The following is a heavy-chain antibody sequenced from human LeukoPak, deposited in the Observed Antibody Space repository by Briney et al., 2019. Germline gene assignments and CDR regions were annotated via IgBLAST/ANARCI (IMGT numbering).Heavy chain of an antibody. CDR2: IYYSGST. Sequence: SETLSLTCTVSGGSVSSGSYYWSWIRQPPGKGLEWIGYIYYSGSTNYNPSLKSRVTISVDTSKNQFSLKLSSVTAADTAVYYCARSDRSSWFKLGYYFDYWGQGTLVTVSS. CDR3: ARSDRSSWFKLGYYFDY. CDR1: GGSVSSGSYY. J-gene: IGHJ4*02. V-gene: IGHV4-61*01. D-gene: IGHD6-13*01.